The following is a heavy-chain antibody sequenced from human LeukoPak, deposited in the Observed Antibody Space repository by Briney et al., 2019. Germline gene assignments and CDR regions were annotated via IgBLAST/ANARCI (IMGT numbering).Heavy chain of an antibody. J-gene: IGHJ4*02. V-gene: IGHV4-4*02. Sequence: SETLSLTCAVSGGSISSNNWWSWVRQPPGKGLEWIGEIHHSGRTNYNPSLKSRVTISVDKSKNQLSLKLSSVTAADTAVYYCARGLWLDQDYFDYWGQGTLVTVSS. CDR1: GGSISSNNW. CDR2: IHHSGRT. CDR3: ARGLWLDQDYFDY. D-gene: IGHD5-24*01.